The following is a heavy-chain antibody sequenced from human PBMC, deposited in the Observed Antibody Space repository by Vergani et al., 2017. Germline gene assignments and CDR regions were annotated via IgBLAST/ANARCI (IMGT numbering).Heavy chain of an antibody. CDR3: ARQVDTAMGNDY. Sequence: QVQLQESGPGRVKPSQTLSLTCSVSGASINSGSYYWSWVRQPAGKELEWIGHVYPGGSTEYNPSLESRVTVSGDSSKNQFSLRLRSLTAADTAVYYCARQVDTAMGNDYWGQGTLVTVSS. CDR2: VYPGGST. V-gene: IGHV4-61*02. J-gene: IGHJ4*02. D-gene: IGHD5-18*01. CDR1: GASINSGSYY.